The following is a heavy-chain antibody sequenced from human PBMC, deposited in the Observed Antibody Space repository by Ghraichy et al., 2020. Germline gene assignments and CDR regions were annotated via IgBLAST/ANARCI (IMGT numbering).Heavy chain of an antibody. Sequence: GGSLRLSCAASGFTFSSYAMSWVRQAPGKGLEWVSAISGSGGSTYYADSVKGRFTISRDNSKNTLYLQMNSLRAEDTAVYYCAALRVALYYFDYWGQGTLVTVSS. D-gene: IGHD3-3*01. J-gene: IGHJ4*02. CDR1: GFTFSSYA. CDR2: ISGSGGST. CDR3: AALRVALYYFDY. V-gene: IGHV3-23*01.